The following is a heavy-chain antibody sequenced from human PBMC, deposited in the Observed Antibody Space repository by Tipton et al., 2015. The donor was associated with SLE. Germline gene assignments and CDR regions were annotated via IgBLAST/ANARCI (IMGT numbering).Heavy chain of an antibody. J-gene: IGHJ2*01. CDR3: ARDRAGVPNWYFDL. D-gene: IGHD3-3*01. Sequence: TLSLTCTVFGVTISTHYWTWFRQPPGKGLAWVGYIYYRGSPKYNPSLKSRVTISMDASNNQFSLKLTSLTAADTAVYYCARDRAGVPNWYFDLWGRGTLVTVSS. V-gene: IGHV4-59*11. CDR1: GVTISTHY. CDR2: IYYRGSP.